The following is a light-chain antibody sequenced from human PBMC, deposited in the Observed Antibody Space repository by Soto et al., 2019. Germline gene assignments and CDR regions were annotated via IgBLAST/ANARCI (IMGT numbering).Light chain of an antibody. CDR1: QSISSW. Sequence: DIQLTQSPSTLSASVGDRVTITCRASQSISSWLAWYQQKPGKAPKLLVYKASSLESGVPSRFSGSGSATEFTLTITSLLPDDFATYYCQQYEAYPLTFGGGTKVEI. V-gene: IGKV1-5*03. CDR2: KAS. J-gene: IGKJ4*01. CDR3: QQYEAYPLT.